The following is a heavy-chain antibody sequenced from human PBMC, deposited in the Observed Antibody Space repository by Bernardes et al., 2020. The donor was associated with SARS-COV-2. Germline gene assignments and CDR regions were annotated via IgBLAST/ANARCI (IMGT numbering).Heavy chain of an antibody. J-gene: IGHJ4*02. CDR1: RFTVNTNY. V-gene: IGHV3-53*01. CDR3: ARRGYSNTSPFDY. D-gene: IGHD5-18*01. Sequence: GGSLRLSCGISRFTVNTNYMSWVRKAPGKGLEWVSGLFRDNVFYADSVKGRFTISRDNSENTLYLHMNSLRVEDTAVYYCARRGYSNTSPFDYWGQGTLVAVSS. CDR2: LFRDNV.